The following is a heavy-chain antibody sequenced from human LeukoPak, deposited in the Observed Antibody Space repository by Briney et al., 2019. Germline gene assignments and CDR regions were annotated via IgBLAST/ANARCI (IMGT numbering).Heavy chain of an antibody. Sequence: GGSLRLSCAASGFTFSSYAMHWVRQAPGKGLEWVAFIWYDGSNKYYADSVKGRFTISRDNSKNTLYLQMNSLRAEDTAVYYCARASQEVYYYGSGRGAFDIWGQGTMVTVSS. CDR2: IWYDGSNK. V-gene: IGHV3-30*02. J-gene: IGHJ3*02. CDR1: GFTFSSYA. CDR3: ARASQEVYYYGSGRGAFDI. D-gene: IGHD3-10*01.